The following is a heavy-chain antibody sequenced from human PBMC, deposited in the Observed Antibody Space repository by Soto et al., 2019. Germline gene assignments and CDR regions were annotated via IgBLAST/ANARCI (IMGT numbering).Heavy chain of an antibody. CDR1: GFTFSSYA. D-gene: IGHD2-15*01. CDR3: ASKGVMVAAAYYYYGMHV. Sequence: GGSLRLSCAASGFTFSSYAMSWVRQAPGKGLEWVSAISGSGGSTYYADSVKGRFTISRDNSKNTLYLQMNSLRAEDTAVYYGASKGVMVAAAYYYYGMHVWGQGTTVTVSS. J-gene: IGHJ6*02. V-gene: IGHV3-23*01. CDR2: ISGSGGST.